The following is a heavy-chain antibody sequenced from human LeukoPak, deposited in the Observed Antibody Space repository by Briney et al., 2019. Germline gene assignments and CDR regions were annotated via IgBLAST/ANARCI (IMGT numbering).Heavy chain of an antibody. CDR1: GFTFSSYA. V-gene: IGHV3-23*01. J-gene: IGHJ4*02. CDR3: AKVIRDGYNYFDY. CDR2: ISGSGGST. D-gene: IGHD5-24*01. Sequence: PGASLRLSCAASGFTFSSYAMSWVRQAPGKGLEWVSAISGSGGSTYYADSVKGRLTISRDNSKNTLYLQMNSLRAEDTAVYYCAKVIRDGYNYFDYWGQGTLVTVSS.